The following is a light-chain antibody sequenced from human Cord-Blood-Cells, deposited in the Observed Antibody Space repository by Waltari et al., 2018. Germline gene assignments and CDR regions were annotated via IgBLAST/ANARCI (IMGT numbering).Light chain of an antibody. Sequence: EIVMTQSPATLSVSPGERATHACRASQSVSSNLAWSQQKPGQAPRLLIYGASTRATGIPARFSGSGSGTEFTLTISSLQSEDFAVYYCQQYNNWPLTFGGGTKVEIK. CDR2: GAS. CDR3: QQYNNWPLT. CDR1: QSVSSN. V-gene: IGKV3-15*01. J-gene: IGKJ4*01.